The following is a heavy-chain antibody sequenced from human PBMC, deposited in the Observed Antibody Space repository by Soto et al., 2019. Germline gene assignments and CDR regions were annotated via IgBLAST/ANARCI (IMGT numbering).Heavy chain of an antibody. J-gene: IGHJ4*02. CDR2: IDPSDSYT. V-gene: IGHV5-10-1*01. D-gene: IGHD6-19*01. CDR3: ASLEPYSSDLVY. Sequence: GESLKISCKGSGYSFTSYWISWVRQMPGKGLEWMGRIDPSDSYTNYSPSFQGHVTISADKSISTAYLQWSSLKASDTAMYYCASLEPYSSDLVYWGQGTLVTVSS. CDR1: GYSFTSYW.